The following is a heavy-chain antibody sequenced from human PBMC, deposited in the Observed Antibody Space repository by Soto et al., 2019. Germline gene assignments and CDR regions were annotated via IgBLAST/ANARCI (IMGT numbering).Heavy chain of an antibody. J-gene: IGHJ4*02. CDR1: GGSLSSYY. V-gene: IGHV4-59*01. CDR2: IYYSGST. CDR3: ARGGYSYGYRFDY. Sequence: PSETLSLTCTVSGGSLSSYYWSWIRQPPGKGLEWIGYIYYSGSTNYNPSLKSRVTISVDTSKNQFSLKLSSVTAADTAVYYCARGGYSYGYRFDYWGQGTLVTVSS. D-gene: IGHD5-18*01.